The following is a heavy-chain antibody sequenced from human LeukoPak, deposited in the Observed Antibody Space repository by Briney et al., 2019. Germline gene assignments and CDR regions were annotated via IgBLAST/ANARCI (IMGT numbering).Heavy chain of an antibody. D-gene: IGHD2-2*02. J-gene: IGHJ5*02. CDR1: GYTLTELS. Sequence: ASLKVSCKVSGYTLTELSMHWVRQAPGKGLEWMGGFDPEDGETIYAQKFQGRVTMTEDTSTDTAYMELSSLRSEDTAVYYCATDRYCSSTSCYTAPSVFDPWGQGTLVTVSS. V-gene: IGHV1-24*01. CDR2: FDPEDGET. CDR3: ATDRYCSSTSCYTAPSVFDP.